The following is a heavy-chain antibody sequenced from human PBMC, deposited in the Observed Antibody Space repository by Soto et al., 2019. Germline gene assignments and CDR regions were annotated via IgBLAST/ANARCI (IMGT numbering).Heavy chain of an antibody. J-gene: IGHJ4*02. CDR1: GFTFSSYG. CDR3: TQDTEAAEVPTFDY. Sequence: QVQLVESGGGVVQPGRSLRLSCAASGFTFSSYGMHWVRQAPGKGLEWVAVISYDGSNKYYADSVKGRFTISRDNSKNTLCLQIDSLRAEDTAVYYCTQDTEAAEVPTFDYWGQGTLVTVSP. D-gene: IGHD1-1*01. CDR2: ISYDGSNK. V-gene: IGHV3-30*18.